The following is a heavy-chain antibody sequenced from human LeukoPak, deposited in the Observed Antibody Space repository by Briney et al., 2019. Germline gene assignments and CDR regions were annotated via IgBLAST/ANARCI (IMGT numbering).Heavy chain of an antibody. CDR2: ITSGGSTI. CDR1: GFTFSDYY. Sequence: GGSLRLSCAASGFTFSDYYMNWIRQAPGKGLEWVSYITSGGSTIYYADSVKGRFTISRDNAKNSLYLQMNSLRAEDTAVYYCARELNWNLDYWGQGTLVTVSS. D-gene: IGHD1-1*01. J-gene: IGHJ4*02. CDR3: ARELNWNLDY. V-gene: IGHV3-11*04.